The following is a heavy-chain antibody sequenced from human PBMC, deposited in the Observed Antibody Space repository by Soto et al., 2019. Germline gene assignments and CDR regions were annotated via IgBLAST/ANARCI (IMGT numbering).Heavy chain of an antibody. V-gene: IGHV4-34*01. D-gene: IGHD1-1*01. Sequence: SETLSLTYALYGGSFSGYYWSWIRQPPGKGLEWIGEINHSGSTNYNPSLKSRVTISVDTSKNQFSLKLSSVTAADTAVYYCARTGELTYYYYYGMDVWGQGTTVT. J-gene: IGHJ6*02. CDR1: GGSFSGYY. CDR3: ARTGELTYYYYYGMDV. CDR2: INHSGST.